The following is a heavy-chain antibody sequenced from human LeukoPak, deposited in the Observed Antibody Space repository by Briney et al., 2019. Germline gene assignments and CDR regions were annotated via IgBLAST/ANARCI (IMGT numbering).Heavy chain of an antibody. CDR3: GTKAMDV. Sequence: GGSLRLSCAASGFTFSTYWMSWARQAPGKGLEWVANIKQDGSDEYYVDSVKGRFTISRDNAKNSLFLQMNGLRADDTAVYYCGTKAMDVWGKGTTVTVSS. J-gene: IGHJ6*03. CDR2: IKQDGSDE. V-gene: IGHV3-7*01. CDR1: GFTFSTYW. D-gene: IGHD3-3*01.